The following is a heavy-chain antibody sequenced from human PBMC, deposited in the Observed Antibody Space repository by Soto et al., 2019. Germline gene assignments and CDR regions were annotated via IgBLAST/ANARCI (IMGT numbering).Heavy chain of an antibody. CDR3: VSGGGGSLFAP. Sequence: QVQLVESGGGLVPPGGSLRLSCAGSGFTFGDSYMSWVRQAPGKGLEWLSYISPGSRSPADADSVKGRFTISRDNARRSLFLQMTSLTAEDTAMYYWVSGGGGSLFAPWGQGTMVTVSS. D-gene: IGHD2-15*01. V-gene: IGHV3-11*06. J-gene: IGHJ5*02. CDR1: GFTFGDSY. CDR2: ISPGSRSP.